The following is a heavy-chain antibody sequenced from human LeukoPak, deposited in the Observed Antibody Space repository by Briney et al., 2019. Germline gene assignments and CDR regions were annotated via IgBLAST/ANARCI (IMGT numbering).Heavy chain of an antibody. CDR3: ARDRRYSGYDYWFDP. CDR1: GYTFTSYG. D-gene: IGHD5-12*01. V-gene: IGHV1-18*01. Sequence: ASVKVSCKASGYTFTSYGITWVRQAPGQGLEWVGWISVYSGNTNYAQKLQGRVAMTTDTSTSTAYMELRSLRSDDTAVYYCARDRRYSGYDYWFDPWGQGTLVTVSS. J-gene: IGHJ5*02. CDR2: ISVYSGNT.